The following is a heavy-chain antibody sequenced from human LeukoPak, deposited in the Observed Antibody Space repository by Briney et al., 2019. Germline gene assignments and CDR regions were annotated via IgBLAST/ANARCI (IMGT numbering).Heavy chain of an antibody. Sequence: ASVKVSCKASGYTFTSYDINWVRQATGQGLEWMGWMNPNSGNTGYAQKFQGRVTMTRDTSTSTVYMELSSLRSEDTAVYYCARGGSREMATIPAYWGQGTLVTVSS. CDR1: GYTFTSYD. D-gene: IGHD5-24*01. CDR2: MNPNSGNT. V-gene: IGHV1-8*01. J-gene: IGHJ4*02. CDR3: ARGGSREMATIPAY.